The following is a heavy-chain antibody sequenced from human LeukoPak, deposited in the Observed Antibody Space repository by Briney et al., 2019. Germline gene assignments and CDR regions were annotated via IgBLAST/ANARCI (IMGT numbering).Heavy chain of an antibody. D-gene: IGHD2-2*01. CDR1: GGTFSSYA. CDR2: FDPEDGET. Sequence: ASVKVSCKASGGTFSSYAISWVRQAPGKGLEWMGGFDPEDGETIYAQKFQGRVTMTEDTSTDTAYMELSSLRSEDTAVYYCATVVVVPAATPEDYWGQGTLVTVSS. CDR3: ATVVVVPAATPEDY. J-gene: IGHJ4*02. V-gene: IGHV1-24*01.